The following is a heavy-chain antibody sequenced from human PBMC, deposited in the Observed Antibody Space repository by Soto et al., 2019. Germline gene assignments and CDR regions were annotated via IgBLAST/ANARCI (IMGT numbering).Heavy chain of an antibody. V-gene: IGHV3-33*01. CDR2: IWSDGKKE. D-gene: IGHD6-19*01. CDR1: GFPSWLYG. CDR3: ARDRDGGWFHMDV. Sequence: QVQLVESGGGVVHPGRSLNPPGLGSGFPSWLYGLHWVRQAPGKGLEWVAVIWSDGKKESYADFVKGRFAISRDNFKDTLYLQMNSLRAEDTAVYYCARDRDGGWFHMDVWGQGTTVTVSS. J-gene: IGHJ6*02.